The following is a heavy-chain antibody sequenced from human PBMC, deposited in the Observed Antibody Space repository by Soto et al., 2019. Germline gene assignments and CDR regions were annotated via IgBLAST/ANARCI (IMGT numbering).Heavy chain of an antibody. Sequence: QVQLVQSGAEVKKPGASVKVSCKASGYTFTSYAMHWVRQAPGQRLEWMGWINAGNGNTKYSQKFQGRVTITRDTSASTAYIELSSMRSEDTAVYYCARGDSSSWDSLDYWGQGTLVTVSS. D-gene: IGHD6-13*01. CDR3: ARGDSSSWDSLDY. J-gene: IGHJ4*02. CDR2: INAGNGNT. V-gene: IGHV1-3*01. CDR1: GYTFTSYA.